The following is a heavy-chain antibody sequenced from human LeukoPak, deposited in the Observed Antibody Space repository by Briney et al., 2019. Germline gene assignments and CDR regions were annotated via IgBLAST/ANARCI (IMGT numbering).Heavy chain of an antibody. CDR1: GYTFTGYY. J-gene: IGHJ6*03. CDR3: ARGRGYWDYYYYMDV. V-gene: IGHV1-2*02. Sequence: ASVKVSCKASGYTFTGYYMHWVRQAPGQGLEWMGWINPNSGGTNYAQKLQGRVTMTTDTSTSTAYMELRSLRSDDTAVYYCARGRGYWDYYYYMDVWGKGTTVTVSS. CDR2: INPNSGGT. D-gene: IGHD5-12*01.